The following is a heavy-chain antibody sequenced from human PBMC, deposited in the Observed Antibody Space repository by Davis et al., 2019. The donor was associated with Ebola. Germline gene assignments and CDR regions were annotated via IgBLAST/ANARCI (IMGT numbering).Heavy chain of an antibody. V-gene: IGHV4-4*02. Sequence: SETLSLTCAVSGGSISSSNWWSWVRQPPGKGLEWIGEIYHSGSTNYNPSLKSRVTISVDKSKNQFSLKLSYVTAADTAVYYCARGPYCSSTSCHGSSYYYYGMDVWGQGTTVTVSS. J-gene: IGHJ6*02. CDR1: GGSISSSNW. CDR3: ARGPYCSSTSCHGSSYYYYGMDV. D-gene: IGHD2-2*01. CDR2: IYHSGST.